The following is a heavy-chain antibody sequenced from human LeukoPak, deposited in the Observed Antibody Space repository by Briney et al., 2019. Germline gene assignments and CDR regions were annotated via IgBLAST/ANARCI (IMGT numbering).Heavy chain of an antibody. V-gene: IGHV3-30*04. CDR1: GFTFSSYA. Sequence: GGSLRLSCAASGFTFSSYAMHWVRQAPGKGLEWVAVISYDGSNKYYADSVKGRFTISRDNSKNTLYLQMNSLRAEDTAVYYCAKKSLGYYYMDVWGKGTTVTISS. D-gene: IGHD7-27*01. CDR2: ISYDGSNK. J-gene: IGHJ6*03. CDR3: AKKSLGYYYMDV.